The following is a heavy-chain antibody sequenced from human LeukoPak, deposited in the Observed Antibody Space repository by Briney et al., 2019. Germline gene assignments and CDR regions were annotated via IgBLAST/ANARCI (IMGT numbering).Heavy chain of an antibody. CDR1: GYTFTGYY. D-gene: IGHD2-15*01. Sequence: GASVKVSCKASGYTFTGYYMHWVRQAPGQGLEWMGIINPSGGSTSSAQKFQGRVTMTRDTSTSTVYMEMSSLRSEDTAVYYCARVSGYCSGGSCYGLPSHGMDVWGQGTTVTVSS. CDR2: INPSGGST. CDR3: ARVSGYCSGGSCYGLPSHGMDV. J-gene: IGHJ6*02. V-gene: IGHV1-46*01.